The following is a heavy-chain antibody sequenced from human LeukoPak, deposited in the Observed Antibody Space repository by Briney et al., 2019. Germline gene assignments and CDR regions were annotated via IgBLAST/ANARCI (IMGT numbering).Heavy chain of an antibody. D-gene: IGHD3-3*01. CDR3: ARDLSDFWSGYYTDYYYYGMDV. CDR2: IYTSGST. Sequence: SETLSLTCTVSGGSISSYYWSWIRQPAGKGLEWIGRIYTSGSTNYNPSLKSRVTMSVDTSKNQFSLKLSSVTAADTAVYCCARDLSDFWSGYYTDYYYYGMDVWGQGTTVTVSS. CDR1: GGSISSYY. V-gene: IGHV4-4*07. J-gene: IGHJ6*02.